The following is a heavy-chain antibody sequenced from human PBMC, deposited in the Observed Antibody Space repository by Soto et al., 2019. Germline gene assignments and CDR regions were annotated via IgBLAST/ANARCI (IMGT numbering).Heavy chain of an antibody. D-gene: IGHD6-13*01. CDR2: IYSGGST. V-gene: IGHV3-66*01. CDR1: GFTVSSNY. Sequence: GGSLRLSCAASGFTVSSNYMSWVRQAPGKGLEWVSVIYSGGSTYYADSVKGRFTISRDNSKNTLYLQMNSLRAEDTAVYYCARDQSSSWWESGYWGQGTLVTVSS. CDR3: ARDQSSSWWESGY. J-gene: IGHJ4*02.